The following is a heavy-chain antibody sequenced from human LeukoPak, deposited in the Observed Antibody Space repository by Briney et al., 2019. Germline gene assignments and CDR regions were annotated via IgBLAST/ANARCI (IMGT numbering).Heavy chain of an antibody. CDR2: IIPIFGTA. D-gene: IGHD1-1*01. CDR3: ARDRPRAGNENAFDI. CDR1: GYTFTSYY. J-gene: IGHJ3*02. V-gene: IGHV1-69*13. Sequence: ASVKVSCKASGYTFTSYYMHWVRQAPGQGLEWMGGIIPIFGTANYAQKFQGRVTITADESTSTAYMELSSLRSEDTAVYYCARDRPRAGNENAFDIWGQGTMVTVSS.